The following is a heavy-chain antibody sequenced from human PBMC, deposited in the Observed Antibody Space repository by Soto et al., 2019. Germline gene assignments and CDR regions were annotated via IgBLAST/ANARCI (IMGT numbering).Heavy chain of an antibody. J-gene: IGHJ6*02. D-gene: IGHD3-22*01. CDR1: GDSISSSNYY. CDR3: ARRSGYNFYYNYYGMDA. Sequence: SETLSLTCTVSGDSISSSNYYWVWIRQPPGKGLEWIGSIYYSGSTYYNPSLKSRVTISVDTSKNQFSLKLSSVTAADTAVYYCARRSGYNFYYNYYGMDAWGQGTTVTVSS. V-gene: IGHV4-39*01. CDR2: IYYSGST.